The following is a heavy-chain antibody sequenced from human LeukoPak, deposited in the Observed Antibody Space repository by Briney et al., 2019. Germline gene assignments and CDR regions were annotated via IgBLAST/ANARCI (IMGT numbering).Heavy chain of an antibody. CDR2: IFGRGGT. D-gene: IGHD2-2*01. Sequence: SETLSLTCTVSGVSINSHYLNWIRQPPGKGLEWIGYIFGRGGTNYNPSLKSRVTMSVDTSKSQFSLRLTSVTAADTAVYYCVVCPIQDFFNYWGQGPLVTVSS. CDR1: GVSINSHY. V-gene: IGHV4-4*09. CDR3: VVCPIQDFFNY. J-gene: IGHJ4*02.